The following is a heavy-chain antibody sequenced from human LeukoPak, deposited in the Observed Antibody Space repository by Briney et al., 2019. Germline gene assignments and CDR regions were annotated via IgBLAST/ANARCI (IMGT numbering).Heavy chain of an antibody. CDR2: ISYDGSNK. D-gene: IGHD2-21*02. CDR3: ASMTLS. V-gene: IGHV3-30-3*01. J-gene: IGHJ5*02. CDR1: GFTFSNYA. Sequence: GGSLRLSCVASGFTFSNYAMSWVRQAPGKGLEWVAVISYDGSNKYYADSVKGRFTISRDNSKNTLYLQMNSLRAEDTAVYYCASMTLSWGQGTLVTVSS.